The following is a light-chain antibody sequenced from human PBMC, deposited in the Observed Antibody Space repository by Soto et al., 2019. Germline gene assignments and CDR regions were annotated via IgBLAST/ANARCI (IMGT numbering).Light chain of an antibody. CDR2: KAS. V-gene: IGKV1-5*03. CDR3: QQYNNYSPWT. CDR1: QSISTW. Sequence: DIQMTQSPSTLSASVGDRVTITCRASQSISTWLAWYQQKRGKAPKLLIYKASSLETGVPSRFSGSGSGTEFTLTISSLQPDDFATYYCQQYNNYSPWTFGQGTKLEIK. J-gene: IGKJ2*02.